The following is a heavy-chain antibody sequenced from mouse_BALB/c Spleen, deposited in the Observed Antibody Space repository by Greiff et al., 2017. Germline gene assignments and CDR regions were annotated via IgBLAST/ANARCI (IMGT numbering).Heavy chain of an antibody. J-gene: IGHJ3*01. CDR2: IDPANGNT. D-gene: IGHD1-2*01. CDR3: ATPPYSFLTGGFAY. CDR1: GFNIKDTY. Sequence: VQLQQSGAELVKPGASVKLSCTASGFNIKDTYMHWVKQRPEQGLEWIGRIDPANGNTKYDPKFQGKATITADTSSNTAYLQLSSLTSEDTAVYYCATPPYSFLTGGFAYWGQGTLVTVSA. V-gene: IGHV14-3*02.